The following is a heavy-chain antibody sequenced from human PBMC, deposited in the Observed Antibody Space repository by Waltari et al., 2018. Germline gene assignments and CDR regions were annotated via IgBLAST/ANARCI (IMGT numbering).Heavy chain of an antibody. V-gene: IGHV4-59*01. CDR2: IYYSGST. Sequence: QVQLQESGPGLVKPSETLSLTCTVSGGSISSYYWSWIRQPPGKGLEWIGYIYYSGSTNYNPSRKSRVTISVDTSKNQFSLKLSSVTAADTAVYYCARDGGSYYQIPYGMDVWGQGTTVTVSS. J-gene: IGHJ6*02. D-gene: IGHD1-26*01. CDR3: ARDGGSYYQIPYGMDV. CDR1: GGSISSYY.